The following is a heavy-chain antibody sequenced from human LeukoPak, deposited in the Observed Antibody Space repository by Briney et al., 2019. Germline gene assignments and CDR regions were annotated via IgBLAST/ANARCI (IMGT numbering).Heavy chain of an antibody. CDR3: ARGGGPRYCSSTSCSRHYGMDV. CDR2: INHSGST. CDR1: GGSFSDYY. J-gene: IGHJ6*02. D-gene: IGHD2-2*01. V-gene: IGHV4-34*01. Sequence: SETLSLTCAVYGGSFSDYYWSWIRQPPGKGLEWIGEINHSGSTNYNPSLKSRVTISVDTSKNQFSLKLSSVTAADTAVYYCARGGGPRYCSSTSCSRHYGMDVWGQGTTVTVSS.